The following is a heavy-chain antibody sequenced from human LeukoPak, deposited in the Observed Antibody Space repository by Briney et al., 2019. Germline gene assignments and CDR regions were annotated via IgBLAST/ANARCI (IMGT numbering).Heavy chain of an antibody. CDR2: IKQDGREK. CDR3: ARDSPGHDS. Sequence: PGGSLRLSCVVSGFTLNNYWMSWVRQAPGKGPEWVANIKQDGREKYYVDSVKGRFTISRDNAKNSLYLQMNSLRVEDTAIYYCARDSPGHDSWGQGTLDTVSS. CDR1: GFTLNNYW. V-gene: IGHV3-7*04. J-gene: IGHJ5*01.